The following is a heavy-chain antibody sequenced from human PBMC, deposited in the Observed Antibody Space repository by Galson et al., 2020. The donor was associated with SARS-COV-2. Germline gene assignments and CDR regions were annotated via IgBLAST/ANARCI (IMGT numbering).Heavy chain of an antibody. CDR3: ARRYVSGLSPYWYLDL. CDR1: GGSITSGRYS. CDR2: VSQSAAT. J-gene: IGHJ2*01. Sequence: SETLSLTCSVSGGSITSGRYSWPWIRQSPGKGLEWIGYVSQSAATHYNPSLKSPLTISMDRSKNQLSLKLTSVTAADTAVYYCARRYVSGLSPYWYLDLWGRGTLVTVSS. V-gene: IGHV4-30-2*06. D-gene: IGHD3-16*01.